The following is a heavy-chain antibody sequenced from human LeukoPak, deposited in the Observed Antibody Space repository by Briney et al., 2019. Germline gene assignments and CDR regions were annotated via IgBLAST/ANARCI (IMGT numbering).Heavy chain of an antibody. D-gene: IGHD7-27*01. CDR2: ISSSSSTI. V-gene: IGHV3-48*01. J-gene: IGHJ4*02. CDR1: GFTFSSYS. Sequence: PGGSLRLSCAASGFTFSSYSMNWVRQAPGKGLEWVSYISSSSSTIYYADSVKGRFTISRDNSKNTLYLQMNSLRAEDTAVYYCAKDWAVNWGPDYWGQGTLVTVSS. CDR3: AKDWAVNWGPDY.